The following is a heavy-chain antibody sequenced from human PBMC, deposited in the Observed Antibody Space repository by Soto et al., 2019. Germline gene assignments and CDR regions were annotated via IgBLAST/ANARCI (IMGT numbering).Heavy chain of an antibody. J-gene: IGHJ4*02. CDR1: GFTFNSYA. D-gene: IGHD3-10*01. V-gene: IGHV3-23*01. Sequence: EVQLLESGGGLVQPGGSLRLSCGGSGFTFNSYAMTWVRQAPGKGLEWVSAISGSGGTTYYANSVKGRFTISRDQSRDPLYLQMTSLRAEDTAISYCAKDRHYGSGTYSDSYLDYWGQGTLVTVSS. CDR3: AKDRHYGSGTYSDSYLDY. CDR2: ISGSGGTT.